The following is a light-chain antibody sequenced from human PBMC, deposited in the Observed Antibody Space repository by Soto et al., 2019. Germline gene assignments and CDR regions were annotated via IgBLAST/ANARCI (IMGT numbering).Light chain of an antibody. CDR1: RDVSINA. Sequence: VVLTQSPATLSLSPGEPATLSCRASRDVSINALAWYQQKPGRTPTLLIYGASTRATGIPDRFSATGSGTEFSLTISSVEPEDFAVYYCQQYGASPFTFGAGTRVEI. CDR3: QQYGASPFT. J-gene: IGKJ3*01. V-gene: IGKV3-20*01. CDR2: GAS.